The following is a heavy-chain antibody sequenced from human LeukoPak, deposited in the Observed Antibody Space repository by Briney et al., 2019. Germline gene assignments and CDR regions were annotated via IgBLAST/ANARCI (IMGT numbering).Heavy chain of an antibody. CDR3: ARGWGYCSGGNCYFTYFDY. CDR1: GGSISSYY. J-gene: IGHJ4*02. CDR2: IDYRGTT. Sequence: SETLSLTCTVSGGSISSYYWSWIRQPPGKGLEWIGYIDYRGTTNYNPSLKSRVTISVDPSKSQFSLRLSSVTAADTAVYYCARGWGYCSGGNCYFTYFDYRGQGALVTVSS. V-gene: IGHV4-59*01. D-gene: IGHD2-15*01.